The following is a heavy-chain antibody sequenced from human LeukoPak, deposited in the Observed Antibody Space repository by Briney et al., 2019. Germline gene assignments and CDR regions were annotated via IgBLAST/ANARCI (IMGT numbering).Heavy chain of an antibody. CDR2: INHSGST. V-gene: IGHV4-34*01. J-gene: IGHJ5*02. Sequence: SETLSLTCAVYGGSFSGYYWSWIRQPPGKGLEWIGEINHSGSTNYNPSLKSRVTISVGTSKNQFSLKLSSVTAADTAVYYCARLYSSSSAWGQGTLVTVSS. CDR1: GGSFSGYY. D-gene: IGHD6-6*01. CDR3: ARLYSSSSA.